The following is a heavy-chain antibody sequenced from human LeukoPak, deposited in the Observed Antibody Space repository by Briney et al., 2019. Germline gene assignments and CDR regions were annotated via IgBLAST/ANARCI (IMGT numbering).Heavy chain of an antibody. CDR2: INSDETGT. CDR1: GFSLSNYW. V-gene: IGHV3-74*01. J-gene: IGHJ4*02. CDR3: ARDGSLPDY. Sequence: GGYLRLSCAASGFSLSNYWMHWVRQAPGEGLVWVARINSDETGTSYADSVKGRFTISRDNAKNTLYLQMNSLRAEDTAVYYCARDGSLPDYWGQGTLVTVSS.